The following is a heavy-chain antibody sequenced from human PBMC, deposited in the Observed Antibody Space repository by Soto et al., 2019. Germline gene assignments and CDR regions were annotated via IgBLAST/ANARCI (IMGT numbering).Heavy chain of an antibody. CDR3: AKDGYSGYDSQYYFDY. Sequence: EVQLLESGGGLVQPGGSLRLSCAASGFTFSSYAMSWVRQAPGKGLEWVSAISGSGGSTYYADSVKGRFTISRDNSKNTLYLQINSLRAEDTAVYYCAKDGYSGYDSQYYFDYWGQGTLVTVSS. V-gene: IGHV3-23*01. CDR1: GFTFSSYA. CDR2: ISGSGGST. J-gene: IGHJ4*02. D-gene: IGHD5-12*01.